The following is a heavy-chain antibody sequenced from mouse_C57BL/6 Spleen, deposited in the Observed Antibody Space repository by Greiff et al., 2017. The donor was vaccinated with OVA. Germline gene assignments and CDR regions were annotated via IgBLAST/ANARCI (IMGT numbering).Heavy chain of an antibody. CDR2: ISSGSSTI. V-gene: IGHV5-17*01. Sequence: EVKLMESGGGLVKPGGSLTLSCAASGFTFSDYGMHWVRQAPEKGLEWVAYISSGSSTIYYADTVKGRFTISRDNAKNTLFLQMTSLRSEDTAMYYCASYYGPLRGFAYWGQGTLVTVSA. D-gene: IGHD2-10*01. CDR1: GFTFSDYG. J-gene: IGHJ3*01. CDR3: ASYYGPLRGFAY.